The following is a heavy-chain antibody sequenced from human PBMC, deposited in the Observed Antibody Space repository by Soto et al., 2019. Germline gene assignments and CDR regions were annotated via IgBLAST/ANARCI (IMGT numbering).Heavy chain of an antibody. CDR1: GYTFTSYY. Sequence: QVQLVQSGAEVKKPGASVKVSCKASGYTFTSYYMHWVRQAPGQGLEWMGIINPSGGSTSYAQKSRGGVTMTGAPPPSRGYRGGTGVSSGDPAGGYWVRGGGSRYSRVCRGHGVDVW. CDR3: VRGGGSRYSRVCRGHGVDV. J-gene: IGHJ6*01. D-gene: IGHD6-19*01. CDR2: INPSGGST. V-gene: IGHV1-46*01.